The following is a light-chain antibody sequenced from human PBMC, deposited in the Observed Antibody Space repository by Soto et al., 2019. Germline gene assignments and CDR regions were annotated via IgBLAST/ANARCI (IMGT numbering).Light chain of an antibody. CDR3: HHLT. Sequence: DIQMTQSPSTLSASVGDRVTITCRASQSINNWLAWYQQKPGNAPKLLIYGASSLESGVPSRFSGSGSGTEFSLTINSLHPDDFATYYCHHLTFGQGTKVEVK. V-gene: IGKV1-5*01. CDR2: GAS. CDR1: QSINNW. J-gene: IGKJ1*01.